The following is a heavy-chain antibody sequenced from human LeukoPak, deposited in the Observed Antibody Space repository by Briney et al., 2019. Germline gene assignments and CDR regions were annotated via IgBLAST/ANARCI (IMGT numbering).Heavy chain of an antibody. CDR1: GFTFSSYA. CDR3: ARDIGGLSDV. D-gene: IGHD1-26*01. Sequence: GGSLRLSCAASGFTFSSYAMSWVRQAPGKGLEWVSTISGSGYSTYYADSVKGRFTISRDNSKNTLFLQMNSLRVEDTAVYYCARDIGGLSDVWGQGTTVTVSS. V-gene: IGHV3-23*01. J-gene: IGHJ6*02. CDR2: ISGSGYST.